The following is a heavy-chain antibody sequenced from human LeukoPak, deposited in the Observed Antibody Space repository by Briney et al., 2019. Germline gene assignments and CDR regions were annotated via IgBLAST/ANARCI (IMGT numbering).Heavy chain of an antibody. V-gene: IGHV3-23*01. D-gene: IGHD6-19*01. CDR3: TKINRGEVAGHFDF. J-gene: IGHJ4*02. Sequence: PGGSLRFSGAASEFTFSTYAMSWVRQAPGKGREWVSAISRGGGSTYYADSVKGRFTISRDNSKNTLYLQMNSLRAEDTALYYCTKINRGEVAGHFDFWGQGTLVTVSS. CDR2: ISRGGGST. CDR1: EFTFSTYA.